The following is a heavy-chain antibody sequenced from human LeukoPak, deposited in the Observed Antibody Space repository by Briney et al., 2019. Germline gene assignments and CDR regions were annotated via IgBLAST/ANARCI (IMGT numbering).Heavy chain of an antibody. CDR2: ISSSSSYI. V-gene: IGHV3-21*01. Sequence: PGGSLRLSCAASGFTFSSYSMNWVRQAPGKGLEWVSSISSSSSYIYYADSVKGRFTISRDNAKNSLYLQMNSLRAEDTAVYYCARDSRVAAAASDYWGQGTLVTVSS. CDR3: ARDSRVAAAASDY. J-gene: IGHJ4*02. D-gene: IGHD6-13*01. CDR1: GFTFSSYS.